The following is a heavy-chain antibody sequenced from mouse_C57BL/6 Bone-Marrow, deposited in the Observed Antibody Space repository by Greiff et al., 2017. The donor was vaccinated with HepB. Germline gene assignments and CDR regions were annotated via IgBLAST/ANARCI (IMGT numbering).Heavy chain of an antibody. CDR2: IDPSDSYT. CDR3: ARSPITTVVATDWYFDV. Sequence: QVQLKQPGAELVRPGTSVKLSCKASGYTFTSYWMHWVKQRPGQGLEWIGVIDPSDSYTNYNQKFKGKATLTVDTSSSTAYMQLSSLTSEDSAVYYCARSPITTVVATDWYFDVWGTGTTVTVSS. V-gene: IGHV1-59*01. D-gene: IGHD1-1*01. J-gene: IGHJ1*03. CDR1: GYTFTSYW.